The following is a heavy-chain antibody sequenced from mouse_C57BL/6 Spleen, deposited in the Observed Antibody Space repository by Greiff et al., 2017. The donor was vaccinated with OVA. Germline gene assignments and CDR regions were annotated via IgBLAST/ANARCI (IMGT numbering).Heavy chain of an antibody. V-gene: IGHV5-6*01. CDR3: AKIYYYGSSDFDY. Sequence: EVKLVESGGDLVKPGGSLKLSCAASGFTFSSYGMSWVRQTPDKRLEWVATISSGGSYTYYPDSVKGRFTISRDNAKNTLYLQMSSLKSEDTAMSYCAKIYYYGSSDFDYWGQGTTLTVSS. CDR1: GFTFSSYG. D-gene: IGHD1-1*01. J-gene: IGHJ2*01. CDR2: ISSGGSYT.